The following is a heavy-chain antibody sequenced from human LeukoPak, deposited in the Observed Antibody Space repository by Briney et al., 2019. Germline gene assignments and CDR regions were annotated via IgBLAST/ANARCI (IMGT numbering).Heavy chain of an antibody. CDR2: IYSGGST. Sequence: SETLSLTCTVSGGSISNYYWSWIRQPAGKGLEWIGRIYSGGSTNYNPSLKSRVTMSLDTSKNQFSLKLSSVTAADTAVYYCARDAISITHNAMDVWGKGTTVTVSS. V-gene: IGHV4-4*07. CDR1: GGSISNYY. D-gene: IGHD3-3*01. CDR3: ARDAISITHNAMDV. J-gene: IGHJ6*03.